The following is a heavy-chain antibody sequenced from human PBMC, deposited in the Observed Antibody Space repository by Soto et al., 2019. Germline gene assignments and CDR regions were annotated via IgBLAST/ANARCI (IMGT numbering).Heavy chain of an antibody. V-gene: IGHV3-33*01. CDR3: AREPRGYSYGDPLDF. D-gene: IGHD5-18*01. J-gene: IGHJ4*02. CDR1: GFIFNNHG. Sequence: GGSLRLSCAASGFIFNNHGIHWVRQAPGQGLEWVSLIGNEGSNKFYADSGKGGFSISGGNSKYMVYLQMKSLRVEDTAMYYGAREPRGYSYGDPLDFLGQGTRVSVSS. CDR2: IGNEGSNK.